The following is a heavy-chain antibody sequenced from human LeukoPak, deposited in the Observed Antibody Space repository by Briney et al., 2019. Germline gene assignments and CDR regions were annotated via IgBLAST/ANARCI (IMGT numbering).Heavy chain of an antibody. V-gene: IGHV3-23*01. Sequence: GGSLRLSCAASGFTFSSFAMSWVRLAPGKRLEWVSTVDHSFGGTHYADSVKGRFTISRDNAKNSLYLQMNSLRAEDTAVYYCARGPPNDAFDIWGQGTMVTVSS. CDR2: VDHSFGGT. J-gene: IGHJ3*02. CDR1: GFTFSSFA. CDR3: ARGPPNDAFDI.